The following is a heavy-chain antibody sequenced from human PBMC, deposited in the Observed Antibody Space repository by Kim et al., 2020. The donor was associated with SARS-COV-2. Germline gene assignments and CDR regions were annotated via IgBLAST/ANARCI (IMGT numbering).Heavy chain of an antibody. CDR3: ARALPYYDILTGYYYYYGMDV. Sequence: GGSLRLSCAASGFTFSSYDMHWVRQATGKGLEWVSAIGTAGDTYYPGSVKGRFTISRENAKNSLYLQMNSLRAGDTAVYYCARALPYYDILTGYYYYYGMDVWGQGTTVTVSS. V-gene: IGHV3-13*04. D-gene: IGHD3-9*01. CDR1: GFTFSSYD. J-gene: IGHJ6*02. CDR2: IGTAGDT.